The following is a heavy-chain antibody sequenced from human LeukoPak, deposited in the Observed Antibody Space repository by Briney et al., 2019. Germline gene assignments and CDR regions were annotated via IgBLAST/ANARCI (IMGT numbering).Heavy chain of an antibody. Sequence: SETLSLTCTVSGGSISSYYWSWIRQPAGKGLEWIGRIYTSGSTNYDPSLKSRVTMSVDTSKNQFSLKLSSVTAADTAVYYCARDRYYYDSSGYDHFDYWGQGTLVTVSS. D-gene: IGHD3-22*01. J-gene: IGHJ4*02. V-gene: IGHV4-4*07. CDR2: IYTSGST. CDR1: GGSISSYY. CDR3: ARDRYYYDSSGYDHFDY.